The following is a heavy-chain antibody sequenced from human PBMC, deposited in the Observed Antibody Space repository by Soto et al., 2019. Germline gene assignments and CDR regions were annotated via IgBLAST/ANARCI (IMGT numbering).Heavy chain of an antibody. J-gene: IGHJ5*02. CDR3: ARASIRGVTSSP. CDR1: GYTFTNYG. Sequence: QVHLVQSGAEVRKPGASVKVSCKASGYTFTNYGISWVRQAPGQGLEWMGWINGFSSNTHYAENLQGRVTMTTDTVTSTAYMELRSLRSDDTAMYYCARASIRGVTSSPWGQGTLVTVSS. D-gene: IGHD3-10*01. V-gene: IGHV1-18*04. CDR2: INGFSSNT.